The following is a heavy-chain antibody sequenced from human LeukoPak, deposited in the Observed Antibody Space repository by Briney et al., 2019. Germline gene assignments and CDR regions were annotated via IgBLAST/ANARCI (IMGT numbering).Heavy chain of an antibody. Sequence: SVKVSCKASGGTFSSYAISWVRQAPGQGLEWMGGIIPIFGTANYAQKFQGRVTITADESTSTAYMELSSLRSEDTAVYYCARGDCSGGSCYVPFDYWGQGTLVTVSS. J-gene: IGHJ4*02. D-gene: IGHD2-15*01. CDR3: ARGDCSGGSCYVPFDY. CDR1: GGTFSSYA. CDR2: IIPIFGTA. V-gene: IGHV1-69*13.